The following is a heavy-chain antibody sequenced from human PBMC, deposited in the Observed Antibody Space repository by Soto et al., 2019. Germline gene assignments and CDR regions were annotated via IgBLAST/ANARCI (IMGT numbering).Heavy chain of an antibody. V-gene: IGHV6-1*01. CDR2: TFYRSKWYY. J-gene: IGHJ6*02. D-gene: IGHD1-26*01. CDR1: GDSVASTSAA. CDR3: SRRLKLGADYSVMDV. Sequence: SQTLSLTCTISGDSVASTSAAWNWIRQSPSRGLEWLGRTFYRSKWYYDYAVSVKSRITINPDTSKNQFSLQLNSVTPEDTAVYFCSRRLKLGADYSVMDVWGQGTTVTVSS.